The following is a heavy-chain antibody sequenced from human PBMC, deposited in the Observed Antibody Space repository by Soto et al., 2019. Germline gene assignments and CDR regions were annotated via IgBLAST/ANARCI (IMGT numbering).Heavy chain of an antibody. V-gene: IGHV4-59*08. CDR2: IYYSGST. Sequence: QVQLQESGPGLVKPSETLSLTCTVSGGSISSYYWSWIRQPPGKGLEWIGYIYYSGSTNYNPSLKRRVAISVDTSKNQFSLKLSSVTAADTAVSYCARHEGDSSGWFDYWGQGTLVTVSS. CDR3: ARHEGDSSGWFDY. CDR1: GGSISSYY. D-gene: IGHD6-19*01. J-gene: IGHJ4*02.